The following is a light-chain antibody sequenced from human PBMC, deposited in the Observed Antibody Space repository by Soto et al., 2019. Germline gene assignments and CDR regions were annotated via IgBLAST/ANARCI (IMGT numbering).Light chain of an antibody. CDR3: QQYHNWPPIT. J-gene: IGKJ5*01. CDR1: QSVSSK. CDR2: YTS. V-gene: IGKV3-15*01. Sequence: MVMTQSPATLSVSPGGRATLSWRASQSVSSKLAWYQQKPGQAPRLLIYYTSTRATGIPARFSGSGSGTEFTLTISILQSEDFAFYYCQQYHNWPPITFGQGTRLEIK.